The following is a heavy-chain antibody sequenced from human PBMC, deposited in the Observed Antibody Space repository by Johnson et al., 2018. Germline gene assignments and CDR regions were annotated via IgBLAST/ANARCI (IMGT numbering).Heavy chain of an antibody. D-gene: IGHD3-22*01. V-gene: IGHV3-49*05. Sequence: VQLVESGGGLVKPGRSLRLSCTASGFTFGDYAMSWFRQAPGKGLEWVGFIRSKAYGGTTEYAASVNGRFTISRDDSKSIAYLQMNSLKTEDTAVFYCTSWDYDSSGYYSAPFDIWGQGTMVTVSS. CDR2: IRSKAYGGTT. J-gene: IGHJ3*02. CDR3: TSWDYDSSGYYSAPFDI. CDR1: GFTFGDYA.